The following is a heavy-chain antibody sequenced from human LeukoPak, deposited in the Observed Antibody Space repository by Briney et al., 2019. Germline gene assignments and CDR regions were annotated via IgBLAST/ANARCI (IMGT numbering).Heavy chain of an antibody. V-gene: IGHV3-33*01. CDR3: ARERTIAATGTHWFDP. CDR1: GFTFSRYG. D-gene: IGHD6-13*01. J-gene: IGHJ5*02. Sequence: GRSLRLSCAASGFTFSRYGVHWLRQAPGTGLEWVAVIWYDGSNKDYTDSVRGRFTISRDNSENTLYLQMNSLRVEDTAVYCARERTIAATGTHWFDPWGQGTLVTVSS. CDR2: IWYDGSNK.